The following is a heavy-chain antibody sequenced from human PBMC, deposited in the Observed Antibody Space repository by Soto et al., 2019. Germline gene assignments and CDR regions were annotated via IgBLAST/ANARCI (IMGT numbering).Heavy chain of an antibody. CDR3: AKTESFNGYYNPFDS. Sequence: GGSLRLSCAASGFSFAGYAVAWVRQAPGKGLEWVSTVSGGGGSTYYADSVKGRFTISRDNSGNTVYLQMNSLNAGDTALYYCAKTESFNGYYNPFDSWGQGTRVTVSS. D-gene: IGHD3-9*01. CDR2: VSGGGGST. J-gene: IGHJ4*02. CDR1: GFSFAGYA. V-gene: IGHV3-23*01.